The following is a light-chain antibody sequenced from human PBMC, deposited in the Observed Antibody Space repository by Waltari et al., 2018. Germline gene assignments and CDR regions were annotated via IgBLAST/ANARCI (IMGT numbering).Light chain of an antibody. J-gene: IGKJ1*01. Sequence: DIKMTQSPSTLSTSVGDRVTHTCRASDNVNSWLAWYQVKPGKAPKLLIQKASNIESGIPSRFSGSGSGTEFALTISSLQADDFATYYCQQYRIYPLTFGQGTKVEI. CDR2: KAS. CDR3: QQYRIYPLT. V-gene: IGKV1-5*03. CDR1: DNVNSW.